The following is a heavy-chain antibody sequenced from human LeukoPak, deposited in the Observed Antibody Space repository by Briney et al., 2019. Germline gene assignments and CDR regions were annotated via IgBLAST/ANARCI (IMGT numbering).Heavy chain of an antibody. V-gene: IGHV1-18*01. D-gene: IGHD3-22*01. CDR1: GYTFTSYG. CDR3: ARDEPYPYDSSGYYYFDY. Sequence: ASVKVSCKASGYTFTSYGIRWVRQAPGQGLEWMGWISAYNGNTNYAQKLQGRVTMTTDTSTSTAYMELRSLRSDDTAVYYCARDEPYPYDSSGYYYFDYWGQGTLVTVSS. J-gene: IGHJ4*02. CDR2: ISAYNGNT.